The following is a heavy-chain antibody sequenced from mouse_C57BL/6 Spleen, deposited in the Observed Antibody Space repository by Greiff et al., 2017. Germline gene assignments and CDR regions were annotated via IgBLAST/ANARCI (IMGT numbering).Heavy chain of an antibody. J-gene: IGHJ4*01. CDR3: ARSDDYDAGGYYAMDY. D-gene: IGHD2-4*01. Sequence: VQLQQSGAELMKPGASVKLSCKASGYTFTSYWMHWVKQRPGQGLEWIGVIDPSDSYTNYNQKFKGKATLTVDTSSSTAYMQLSSLTSEDSAVYYCARSDDYDAGGYYAMDYWGQGTSVTVSS. CDR2: IDPSDSYT. CDR1: GYTFTSYW. V-gene: IGHV1-59*01.